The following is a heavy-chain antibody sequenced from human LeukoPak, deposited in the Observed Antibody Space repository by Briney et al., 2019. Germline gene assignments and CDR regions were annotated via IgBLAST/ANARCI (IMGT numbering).Heavy chain of an antibody. D-gene: IGHD5-18*01. V-gene: IGHV1-69*05. Sequence: SVKVSCKASGCTFSSYAISWVRQAPGQGLEWMGRIIPIFGTANYAQKFQGRVTITTDKSTSTAYMELSSLRSEDTAVYYCARDISAFGYSYESWGQGTLVTVSS. CDR3: ARDISAFGYSYES. J-gene: IGHJ4*02. CDR1: GCTFSSYA. CDR2: IIPIFGTA.